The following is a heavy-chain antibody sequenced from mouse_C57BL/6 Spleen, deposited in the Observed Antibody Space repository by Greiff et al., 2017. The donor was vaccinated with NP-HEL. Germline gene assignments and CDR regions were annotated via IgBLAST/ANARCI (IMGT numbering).Heavy chain of an antibody. Sequence: QVQLQQPGAELVKPGASVKLSCKASSYTFTSYWMHWVKQRPGQGLEWIGMIHPNSGSTNYNEKFKSKATLTVDKSSSTAYMQLSSLTSEDSAVYYCARRYGSSYEGYFDVWGTGTTVTVSS. CDR2: IHPNSGST. J-gene: IGHJ1*03. CDR1: SYTFTSYW. V-gene: IGHV1-64*01. D-gene: IGHD1-1*01. CDR3: ARRYGSSYEGYFDV.